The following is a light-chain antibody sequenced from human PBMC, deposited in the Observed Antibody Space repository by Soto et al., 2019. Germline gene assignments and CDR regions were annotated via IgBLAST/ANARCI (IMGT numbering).Light chain of an antibody. CDR3: QQYFTYSWT. Sequence: IQMTQSPPALSAFVGDTVTVTCRASQSITTYLAWYQHRPGRAPKLLMYDASTLDSGVPSRFSGSGSGTEFTLTISSLQPEDFATYYCQQYFTYSWTFGQGTKVDIK. CDR2: DAS. J-gene: IGKJ1*01. CDR1: QSITTY. V-gene: IGKV1-5*01.